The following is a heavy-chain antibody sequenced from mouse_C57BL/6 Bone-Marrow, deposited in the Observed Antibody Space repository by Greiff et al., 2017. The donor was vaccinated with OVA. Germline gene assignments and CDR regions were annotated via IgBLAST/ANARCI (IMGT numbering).Heavy chain of an antibody. J-gene: IGHJ2*01. CDR1: GFSFSDYG. D-gene: IGHD2-4*01. V-gene: IGHV5-17*01. Sequence: EVKLVESGGGLVKPGGSLKLSCAASGFSFSDYGMHWVRQAPEKGLEWVAYISSGSSTIYYADTVKGRFTISRDNAKNTLFLQMNSRGSENAAMYYCARTYDYDYWGQGTTLTISS. CDR3: ARTYDYDY. CDR2: ISSGSSTI.